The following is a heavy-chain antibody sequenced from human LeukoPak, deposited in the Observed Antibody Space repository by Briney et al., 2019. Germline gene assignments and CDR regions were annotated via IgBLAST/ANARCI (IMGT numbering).Heavy chain of an antibody. D-gene: IGHD3-10*01. Sequence: SETLSLTCTVSGGSMSRYYWSWIHQPPGKGLEWIGYIHHTGSISYNPSLKNIVTISIDTSENQFSLKLTSVTADDTAVYYCARGERTFNMVGGVISRFDSWGLGTLVSVSA. V-gene: IGHV4-59*01. CDR1: GGSMSRYY. CDR3: ARGERTFNMVGGVISRFDS. J-gene: IGHJ4*02. CDR2: IHHTGSI.